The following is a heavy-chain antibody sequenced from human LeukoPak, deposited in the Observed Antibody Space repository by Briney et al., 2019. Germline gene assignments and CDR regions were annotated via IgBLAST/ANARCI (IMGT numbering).Heavy chain of an antibody. J-gene: IGHJ4*02. CDR3: ARDMYGALVGY. D-gene: IGHD4-17*01. Sequence: SETLSLTCAVSGGSISSYYWSWIRQPPGKGLEWIGYIYYSGSTNYNPSLKSRVTISVDTSKNQFSLKLSSVTAADTAVYYCARDMYGALVGYWGQGTLVTVSS. CDR1: GGSISSYY. CDR2: IYYSGST. V-gene: IGHV4-59*01.